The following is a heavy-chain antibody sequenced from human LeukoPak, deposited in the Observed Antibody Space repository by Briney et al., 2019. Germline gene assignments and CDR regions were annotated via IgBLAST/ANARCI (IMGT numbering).Heavy chain of an antibody. CDR3: ARATSREAHGPDY. CDR1: GYTFTSYG. V-gene: IGHV1-18*01. Sequence: GSAVQVTCKASGYTFTSYGISSVRQAPGQGLEWMGWISAYNGNTNYAQKLQGRVTMTTDTSTSTAYMELRSLRSDDTAVYYCARATSREAHGPDYWGQGTLVTVSS. J-gene: IGHJ4*02. D-gene: IGHD1-26*01. CDR2: ISAYNGNT.